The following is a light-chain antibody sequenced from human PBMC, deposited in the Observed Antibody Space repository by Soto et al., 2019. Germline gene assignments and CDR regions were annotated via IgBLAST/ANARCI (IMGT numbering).Light chain of an antibody. Sequence: QSVLTQPPSVSGAPGQRVTIPCTGSSSNIGSFYDVHWYQQLPGTVPKLLIYSDNNRPSGVPDRFSGSKSSTAASLAITGLQAEDEADYYCQSYDNSLNHVVFGGGTKVTVL. J-gene: IGLJ2*01. V-gene: IGLV1-40*01. CDR1: SSNIGSFYD. CDR3: QSYDNSLNHVV. CDR2: SDN.